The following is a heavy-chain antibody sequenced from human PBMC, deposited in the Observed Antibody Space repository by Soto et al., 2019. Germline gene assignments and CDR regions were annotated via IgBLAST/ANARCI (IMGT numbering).Heavy chain of an antibody. CDR1: GGTFSSYT. CDR2: IIPILGIA. D-gene: IGHD1-26*01. Sequence: QVQLVQSGAEVKKPGSSVKVSCKASGGTFSSYTISWVRQAPGQGREWMGRIIPILGIANYAQKFQGRVTITADKSTSTAYMELSSLRSEDTAVYYCARDRFRGSYFRWFDPWGQGTLVTVSS. J-gene: IGHJ5*02. CDR3: ARDRFRGSYFRWFDP. V-gene: IGHV1-69*08.